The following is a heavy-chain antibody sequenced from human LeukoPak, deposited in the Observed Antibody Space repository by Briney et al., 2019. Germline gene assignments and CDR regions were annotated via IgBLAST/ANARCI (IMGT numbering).Heavy chain of an antibody. V-gene: IGHV3-23*01. CDR3: AKDLEDTARIRRPFDI. CDR2: ISGSGGST. CDR1: GLTFSTYA. Sequence: GGSLRLSCVASGLTFSTYAMSWVRQAPGKGLEWVSGISGSGGSTPYADSVKGRFTISRDNSKNTLYLQMNSLRAEDTAVYYCAKDLEDTARIRRPFDIWGQGTMVTVSS. J-gene: IGHJ3*02. D-gene: IGHD5-12*01.